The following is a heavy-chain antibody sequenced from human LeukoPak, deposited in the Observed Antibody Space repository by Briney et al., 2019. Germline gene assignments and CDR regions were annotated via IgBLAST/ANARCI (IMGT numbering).Heavy chain of an antibody. CDR2: ISGSGGST. CDR3: ASSSSGWEYYFDY. D-gene: IGHD6-19*01. V-gene: IGHV3-23*01. CDR1: GFTFSSYA. J-gene: IGHJ4*02. Sequence: GGSLRLSCAASGFTFSSYAMSWVRQAPGKALEWVSAISGSGGSTYYADSVKGGCTISTDNSTNTLYLQMNSLRAEDTAVYYCASSSSGWEYYFDYWGQGTLVTVSS.